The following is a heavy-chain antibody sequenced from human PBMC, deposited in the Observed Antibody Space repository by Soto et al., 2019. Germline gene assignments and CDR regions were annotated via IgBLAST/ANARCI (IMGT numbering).Heavy chain of an antibody. CDR1: GFRFNDYT. V-gene: IGHV3-7*03. CDR3: ARQEYHSREYYDILTGYPGIYFDY. J-gene: IGHJ4*02. CDR2: LNRRGTST. Sequence: GSLKLSCLGSGFRFNDYTLNWVGQSPCHGLDWVANLNRRGTSTNYVDSVRGRFSTSRDSTRNSLYLNMNSLRAEDTAVYYCARQEYHSREYYDILTGYPGIYFDYWGQGTLVTVSS. D-gene: IGHD3-9*01.